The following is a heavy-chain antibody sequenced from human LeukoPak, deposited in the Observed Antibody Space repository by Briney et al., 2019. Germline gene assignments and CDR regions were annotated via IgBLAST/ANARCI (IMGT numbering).Heavy chain of an antibody. CDR2: IYYSGST. CDR1: GGSISSGGYY. J-gene: IGHJ4*02. Sequence: SETLSLTCTVSGGSISSGGYYWSWIRQHPGKGLVWIVYIYYSGSTYYNPALKSRVTISEDTSKNQFSLKLSSVTAADTAVYYCASSMVRGVITSIDYWGQGTLVTVSS. V-gene: IGHV4-31*03. D-gene: IGHD3-10*01. CDR3: ASSMVRGVITSIDY.